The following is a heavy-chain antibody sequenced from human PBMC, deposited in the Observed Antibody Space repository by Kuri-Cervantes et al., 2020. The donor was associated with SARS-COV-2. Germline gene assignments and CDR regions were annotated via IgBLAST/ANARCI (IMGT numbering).Heavy chain of an antibody. Sequence: WGSLRLSCAVSGFTFSSFAMHWVRQAPGKGLVWVAFIICAGSNTYYADSVKGRFTISRDNSKNTLYLQMNSLRAEDTAVYYCAILEMATIRDAFDIWGQGTMVTVSS. CDR2: IICAGSNT. CDR1: GFTFSSFA. V-gene: IGHV3-30-3*01. CDR3: AILEMATIRDAFDI. D-gene: IGHD5-24*01. J-gene: IGHJ3*02.